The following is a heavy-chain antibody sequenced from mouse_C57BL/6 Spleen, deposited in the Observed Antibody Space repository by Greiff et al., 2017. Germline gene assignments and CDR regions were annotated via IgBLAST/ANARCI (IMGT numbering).Heavy chain of an antibody. CDR1: GYSITSGYY. CDR2: ISYDGSN. J-gene: IGHJ3*01. V-gene: IGHV3-6*01. D-gene: IGHD2-4*01. Sequence: EVHLVESGPGLVKPSQSLSLTCSVTGYSITSGYYWNWIRQFPGNKLEWMGYISYDGSNNYNPSLKNLISITRDTSKNQFFLKLNSVTTEDTATYYCATVYDYDGFAYWGQGTLVTVSA. CDR3: ATVYDYDGFAY.